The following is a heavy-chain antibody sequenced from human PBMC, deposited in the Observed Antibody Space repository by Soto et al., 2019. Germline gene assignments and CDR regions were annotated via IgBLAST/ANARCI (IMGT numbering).Heavy chain of an antibody. D-gene: IGHD2-15*01. Sequence: ASVKVSCKASGYTFTSYDINWVRQATGQGLEWMGWMNPNSGNTGYAQKFQGRVTMTRNTSISTAYMELSSLRSEDTAVYYCAKAGYCSGGSCYSQVAGVCFDYWGQGTLVTVSS. CDR3: AKAGYCSGGSCYSQVAGVCFDY. V-gene: IGHV1-8*01. J-gene: IGHJ4*02. CDR2: MNPNSGNT. CDR1: GYTFTSYD.